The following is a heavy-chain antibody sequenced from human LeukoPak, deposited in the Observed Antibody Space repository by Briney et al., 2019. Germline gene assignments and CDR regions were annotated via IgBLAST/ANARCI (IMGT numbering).Heavy chain of an antibody. CDR2: INSDGGTT. J-gene: IGHJ3*01. CDR3: ARGVLTGSSSAFDL. D-gene: IGHD1-26*01. V-gene: IGHV3-74*01. Sequence: PGGSLRPSCVASGFIFSDYWLHWVRQGPGKGLVWVSRINSDGGTTTHANSVMGRFTISRDNAKNTLSLEMNSLRAEDTAVYYCARGVLTGSSSAFDLWGQGTMVTVSS. CDR1: GFIFSDYW.